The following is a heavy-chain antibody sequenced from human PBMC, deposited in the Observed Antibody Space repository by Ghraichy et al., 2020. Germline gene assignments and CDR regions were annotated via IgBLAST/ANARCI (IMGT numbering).Heavy chain of an antibody. CDR2: IYHSGST. V-gene: IGHV4-38-2*01. D-gene: IGHD4-11*01. CDR1: GYSISSGHY. CDR3: ATNSGGDSNLFDY. Sequence: SETLSLTCVVSGYSISSGHYWGWIRQPPGKGLEWIGSIYHSGSTYYNPSLKSRVTISIDTSKNQFSLNLSSVTAGDTAVYYCATNSGGDSNLFDYWGQGALVTFSS. J-gene: IGHJ4*02.